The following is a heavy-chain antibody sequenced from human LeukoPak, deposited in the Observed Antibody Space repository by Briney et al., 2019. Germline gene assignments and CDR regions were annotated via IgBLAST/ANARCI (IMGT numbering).Heavy chain of an antibody. Sequence: GGSLRLSCVASGITFNRFAMSWVRQDPGKGREWVAVTAGSEVSTHYADSVRGRCIISTDNSKNRLYLQMNSRRAEDTAIYYCAKAYSSGWNYFDHWGQRTPVAVSS. CDR1: GITFNRFA. CDR2: TAGSEVST. V-gene: IGHV3-23*01. J-gene: IGHJ4*02. CDR3: AKAYSSGWNYFDH. D-gene: IGHD6-19*01.